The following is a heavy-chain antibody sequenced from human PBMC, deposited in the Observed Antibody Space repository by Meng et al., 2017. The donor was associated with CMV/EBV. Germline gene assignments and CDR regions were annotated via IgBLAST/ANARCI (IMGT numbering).Heavy chain of an antibody. D-gene: IGHD6-6*01. V-gene: IGHV3-48*03. J-gene: IGHJ6*02. CDR1: GFTFSSYE. CDR2: ISSSGSTI. Sequence: GGSLRLSCVASGFTFSSYEMNWVRQAPGKGLEWVSYISSSGSTIYYADSVKGRFTISRDNAKNSLYLQMNSLRAEDTAVYYCARVEQLVRYYYYYYGMDVWGQGTTVTVSS. CDR3: ARVEQLVRYYYYYYGMDV.